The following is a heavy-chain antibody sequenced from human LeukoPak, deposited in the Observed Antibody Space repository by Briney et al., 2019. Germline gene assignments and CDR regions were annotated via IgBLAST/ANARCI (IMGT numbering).Heavy chain of an antibody. CDR2: ISYDGSNK. Sequence: GSLRLSCAASGFTFSSYAMHWVRQAPGKGLEWVAVISYDGSNKYYADSVKGRFTISRDNSKNTLYLQMNILRAEDTAVYYCARVPTLAGDSSGYYYYYGMDVWGQGTTVTVSS. CDR3: ARVPTLAGDSSGYYYYYGMDV. J-gene: IGHJ6*02. V-gene: IGHV3-30-3*01. CDR1: GFTFSSYA. D-gene: IGHD3-22*01.